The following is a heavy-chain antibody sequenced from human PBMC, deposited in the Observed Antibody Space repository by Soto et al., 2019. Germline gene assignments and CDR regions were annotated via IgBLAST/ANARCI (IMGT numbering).Heavy chain of an antibody. Sequence: QVQLVESGGGVVQPGRSLRLSCAASGFTFSTYAMHWVRQAPGKGLEWVAVISYDGNNEHYADSVKGRFTISRDNSRNTLYLQMNSLRPEDTAVYYCARGGCDYGDYGALWGQGTLVTVSS. CDR1: GFTFSTYA. D-gene: IGHD4-17*01. V-gene: IGHV3-30-3*01. CDR2: ISYDGNNE. J-gene: IGHJ1*01. CDR3: ARGGCDYGDYGAL.